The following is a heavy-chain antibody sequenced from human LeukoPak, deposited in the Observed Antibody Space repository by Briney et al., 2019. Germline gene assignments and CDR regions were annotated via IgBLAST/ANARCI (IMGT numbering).Heavy chain of an antibody. J-gene: IGHJ4*02. CDR2: IYYSGST. Sequence: PSETLSLTCTVSGGSISSYYWSWIRQPPGKGLEWIGYIYYSGSTNYNPSLKSRVTISVDTSKNQFSLKLSSVTAADTAVYYCARGDPVGYWGQGTLVTVSS. D-gene: IGHD1-26*01. CDR1: GGSISSYY. V-gene: IGHV4-59*08. CDR3: ARGDPVGY.